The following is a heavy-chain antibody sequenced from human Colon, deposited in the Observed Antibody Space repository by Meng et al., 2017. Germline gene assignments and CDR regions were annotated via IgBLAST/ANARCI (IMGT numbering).Heavy chain of an antibody. CDR1: GGSISSGDYY. Sequence: EQLNDTAPGLVQPSQTLSLTGTVSGGSISSGDYYWSWIRQPPGKGLEWIGYIYYSGSTYSNASLKSRVTISIDRSKNQFSLKLSSVTAADTAVYYCARDRKHYGERGWFDPWGQGTLVTVSS. D-gene: IGHD4-17*01. J-gene: IGHJ5*02. CDR2: IYYSGST. V-gene: IGHV4-30-4*01. CDR3: ARDRKHYGERGWFDP.